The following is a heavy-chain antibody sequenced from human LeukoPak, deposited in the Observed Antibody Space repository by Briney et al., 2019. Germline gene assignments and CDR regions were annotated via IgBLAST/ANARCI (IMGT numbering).Heavy chain of an antibody. CDR1: GFTFSSYG. D-gene: IGHD3-22*01. V-gene: IGHV3-33*01. CDR3: ARGVDYYENSGTIDY. J-gene: IGHJ4*02. Sequence: GGSLRLSCAASGFTFSSYGMHWVRQAPGKGLEWVAVIWYDGSNKYYADSVKGRFTISRDNSKNTLYLQMNSLRAEDTAVYYCARGVDYYENSGTIDYWGQGTLVTVSS. CDR2: IWYDGSNK.